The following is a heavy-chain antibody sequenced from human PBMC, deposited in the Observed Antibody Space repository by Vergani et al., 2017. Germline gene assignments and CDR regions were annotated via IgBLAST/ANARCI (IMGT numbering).Heavy chain of an antibody. J-gene: IGHJ6*02. CDR1: GFTFSSYA. V-gene: IGHV3-23*04. CDR2: ISGSGGNT. D-gene: IGHD2-2*01. CDR3: AKGVYCSSTSCYEGRGYYYGMGV. Sequence: VQLVESGGGVVQPGRSLRLSCAASGFTFSSYAMSWVRQVPGKGLEWVSGISGSGGNTYYANSVKGRFTISRDNSKNTLYLQMNSLRADDTAVYYCAKGVYCSSTSCYEGRGYYYGMGVWGQGP.